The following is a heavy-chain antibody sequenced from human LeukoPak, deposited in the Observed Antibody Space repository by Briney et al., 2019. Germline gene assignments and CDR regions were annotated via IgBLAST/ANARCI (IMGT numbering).Heavy chain of an antibody. Sequence: PSETLSLTCTVSGASIRSYYWNWLRQPPGKGLEWIGYINYSGSTNSNPSLKSRATISMDTSKHHFSLKLSSVTAADTAVYFCARDTRSYDSSGYYLFDFWGQGTLVTVSS. CDR3: ARDTRSYDSSGYYLFDF. CDR2: INYSGST. V-gene: IGHV4-59*01. CDR1: GASIRSYY. D-gene: IGHD3-22*01. J-gene: IGHJ4*02.